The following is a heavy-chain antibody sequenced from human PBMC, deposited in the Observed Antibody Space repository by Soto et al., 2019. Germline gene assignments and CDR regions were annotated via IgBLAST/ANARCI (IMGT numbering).Heavy chain of an antibody. CDR3: ARDYLPVGATLNFDY. CDR2: TYYRSEWYN. CDR1: GDSVSSNSAA. D-gene: IGHD1-26*01. V-gene: IGHV6-1*01. J-gene: IGHJ4*02. Sequence: QVPLQQSGPGLVKPSQTLSLTCAISGDSVSSNSAAWTWIRQSPSRGLEWLGRTYYRSEWYNDYALSVKSRITINPDTSKNQFSLHLKSVTPEDTAVYFCARDYLPVGATLNFDYWGQGTLVTVSS.